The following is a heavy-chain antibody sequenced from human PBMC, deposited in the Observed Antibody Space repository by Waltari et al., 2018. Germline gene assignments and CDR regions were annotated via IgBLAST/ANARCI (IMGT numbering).Heavy chain of an antibody. D-gene: IGHD3-22*01. V-gene: IGHV3-21*06. CDR1: GFFFNVYG. J-gene: IGHJ4*02. CDR3: ARSRRGDFYEPSNY. CDR2: ISMTSSYI. Sequence: EVQLVESGGGLVRPGGSLRLTCRASGFFFNVYGMNWVRQAPGKGVEWVASISMTSSYIAYGDSWKGRFSVSRDNAQNSVFLQMSSLRDDDTAVYFCARSRRGDFYEPSNYWGQGVLVTVSS.